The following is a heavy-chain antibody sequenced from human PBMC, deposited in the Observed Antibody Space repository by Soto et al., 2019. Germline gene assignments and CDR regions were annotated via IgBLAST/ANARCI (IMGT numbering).Heavy chain of an antibody. CDR1: GYSFTSYW. D-gene: IGHD3-22*01. V-gene: IGHV5-10-1*01. CDR2: IDPSDSYT. Sequence: PGESLKISCKGSGYSFTSYWISWVRQMPGKGLEWMGRIDPSDSYTNYSPSFQGHVTISADKSISTAYLQWSSLKASDTAMYYCARRPFPSSGYYSNFDYWGQGTLVTVSS. CDR3: ARRPFPSSGYYSNFDY. J-gene: IGHJ4*02.